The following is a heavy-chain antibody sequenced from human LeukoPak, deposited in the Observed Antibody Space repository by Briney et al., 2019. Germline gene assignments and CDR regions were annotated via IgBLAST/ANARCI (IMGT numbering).Heavy chain of an antibody. CDR1: GYTLTELS. J-gene: IGHJ4*02. V-gene: IGHV1-2*02. CDR3: ARAFDYGDYYFDY. D-gene: IGHD4-17*01. Sequence: ASVKVSCKVSGYTLTELSMHWVRQAPGQGLEWMGWINPNSGGTNYAQKFQGRVTMTRDTSISTAYMELSRLRSDDTAVYYCARAFDYGDYYFDYWGQGTLVTVSS. CDR2: INPNSGGT.